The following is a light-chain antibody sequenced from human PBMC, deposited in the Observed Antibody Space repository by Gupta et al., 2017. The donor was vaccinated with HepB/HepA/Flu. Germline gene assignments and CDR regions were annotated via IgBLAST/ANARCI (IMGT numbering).Light chain of an antibody. CDR3: CADADANNWL. CDR2: EVT. J-gene: IGLJ3*02. Sequence: SALTQPASVSGSPRQSITISCTGTSSDIGSWNVVSWYQQYPGKAHHLLIYEVTKRHAGVSNRFSGSKSGNTASLTISGRQEEDEADYYCCADADANNWLFGGGTKLTVL. V-gene: IGLV2-23*02. CDR1: SSDIGSWNV.